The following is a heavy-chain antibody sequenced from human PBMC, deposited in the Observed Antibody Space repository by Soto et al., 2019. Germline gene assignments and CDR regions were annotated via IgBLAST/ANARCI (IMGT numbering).Heavy chain of an antibody. Sequence: SETLSLTCIFSGGSISSSSYCWGWIRQPPGKGLEWIGSIYYSGSTYYNPSLKSRVTISVDTSKNQFSLKLSSVTAADTAVFYCARHRDRNWFEPWGQGTLVTVSS. D-gene: IGHD3-16*02. V-gene: IGHV4-39*01. CDR2: IYYSGST. CDR1: GGSISSSSYC. J-gene: IGHJ5*02. CDR3: ARHRDRNWFEP.